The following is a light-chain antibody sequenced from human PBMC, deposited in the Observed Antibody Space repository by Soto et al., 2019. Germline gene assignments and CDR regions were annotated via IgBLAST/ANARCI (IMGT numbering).Light chain of an antibody. CDR3: QSYDSSLSSVV. Sequence: QSVLTQPPSVSGAPGQRVTISCTGSSSNIGANYDVHWYHQLPGTAPKLLIYGNTNRPSGVPDRFSGSKSGTSASLAITGLQAEDEADYYCQSYDSSLSSVVFGGGTKVTAL. CDR2: GNT. J-gene: IGLJ2*01. V-gene: IGLV1-40*01. CDR1: SSNIGANYD.